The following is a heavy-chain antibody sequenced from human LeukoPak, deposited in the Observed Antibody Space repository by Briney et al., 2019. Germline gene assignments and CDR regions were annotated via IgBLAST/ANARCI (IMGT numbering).Heavy chain of an antibody. Sequence: GGSLRLSCAASGFTFSSYWMHWVRQAPGKGLVWVSRINSDGSSTSYADSVKGRFTISRDNAKNTLYLQMSSLRAEDTAVYYCARDPGQQWFDFFYYWGQGTLVTVSS. CDR1: GFTFSSYW. J-gene: IGHJ4*02. CDR3: ARDPGQQWFDFFYY. V-gene: IGHV3-74*01. CDR2: INSDGSST. D-gene: IGHD6-19*01.